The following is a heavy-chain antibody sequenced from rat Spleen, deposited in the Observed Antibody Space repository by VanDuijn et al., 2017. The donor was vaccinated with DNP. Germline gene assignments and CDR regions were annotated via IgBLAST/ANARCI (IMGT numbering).Heavy chain of an antibody. CDR1: GYSISSNY. CDR3: ARRNSGNYYVMDA. V-gene: IGHV3-1*01. CDR2: ISYSGST. J-gene: IGHJ4*01. D-gene: IGHD4-3*01. Sequence: EVQLQESGPGLVKPSQSLSLTCSVTGYSISSNYWGWIRKFPGNKMEWMGYISYSGSTSYNPSLKSRISITRDTSKNQFFLQLNSVTTEDTATYYCARRNSGNYYVMDAWGQGASVTVSS.